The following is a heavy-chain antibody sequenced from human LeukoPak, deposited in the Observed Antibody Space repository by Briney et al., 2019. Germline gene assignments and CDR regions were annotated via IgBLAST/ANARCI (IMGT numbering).Heavy chain of an antibody. CDR2: IYYSGST. CDR1: GGSISSGSYY. Sequence: SETLSLTCTVSGGSISSGSYYWGWIRQPPGTGLEWIGSIYYSGSTYYNPSLKSRVTISVDTSKKQFSLKLSSVAAADTAVYYCARHPKDYYGTDNWFDPWGQGTLVTVSS. V-gene: IGHV4-39*01. D-gene: IGHD3-10*01. J-gene: IGHJ5*02. CDR3: ARHPKDYYGTDNWFDP.